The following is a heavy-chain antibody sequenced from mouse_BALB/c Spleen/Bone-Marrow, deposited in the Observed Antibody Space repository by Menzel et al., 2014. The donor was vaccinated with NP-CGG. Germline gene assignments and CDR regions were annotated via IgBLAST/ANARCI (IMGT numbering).Heavy chain of an antibody. Sequence: QDQLQQSGAELGWPGAPVKKYCKALGFTFTDYEMHWVKQTPVHGLEWIGTIHPGSGGTAYNQKFKGKATLTADKSSSTAYMELSSLTSDDSAVYYCTREKVGDFDYWGQGTTLTVSS. CDR2: IHPGSGGT. CDR3: TREKVGDFDY. J-gene: IGHJ2*01. CDR1: GFTFTDYE. V-gene: IGHV1-15*01.